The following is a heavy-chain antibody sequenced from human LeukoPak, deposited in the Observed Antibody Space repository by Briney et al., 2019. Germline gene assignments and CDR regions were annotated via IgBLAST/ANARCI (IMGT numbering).Heavy chain of an antibody. CDR1: GFTFSSYE. Sequence: GGSLRLSCAASGFTFSSYEMNWVRQAPGKGLEWVSYISSSGSTIYYADSVKGRFTISRDNAKSTLSLQMNSLRAEDTAIYYCATYRQVLLPFESWGQGTLVTVSS. J-gene: IGHJ4*02. V-gene: IGHV3-48*03. CDR2: ISSSGSTI. D-gene: IGHD2-8*02. CDR3: ATYRQVLLPFES.